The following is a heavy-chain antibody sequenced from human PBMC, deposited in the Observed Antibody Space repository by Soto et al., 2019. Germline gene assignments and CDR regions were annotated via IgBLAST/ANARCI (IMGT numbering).Heavy chain of an antibody. V-gene: IGHV3-30*18. J-gene: IGHJ4*02. CDR2: ISYDGSNK. CDR3: AKDSRGYYYDSSGLADY. D-gene: IGHD3-22*01. Sequence: GGSLRLSCAASGFTFSSYGMHWVRQAPGKGLEWVAVISYDGSNKYYADSVKGRFTISRDNSKNTLYLQMNSLRAEDTAVYYCAKDSRGYYYDSSGLADYWGQGTLVTVSS. CDR1: GFTFSSYG.